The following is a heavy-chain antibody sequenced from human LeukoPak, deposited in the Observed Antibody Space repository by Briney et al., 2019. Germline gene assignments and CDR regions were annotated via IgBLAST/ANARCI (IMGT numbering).Heavy chain of an antibody. J-gene: IGHJ4*02. Sequence: GASVKVSCKASGYTFSTYRIIWVRQAPGQGLEWMGWISVYNGNTNYAQKLQGRVTMTTDTSTSTAYVELRSLRSDDTALYYCARGSSGWSFDYWGQGTLVTVSS. CDR3: ARGSSGWSFDY. CDR2: ISVYNGNT. CDR1: GYTFSTYR. V-gene: IGHV1-18*01. D-gene: IGHD6-13*01.